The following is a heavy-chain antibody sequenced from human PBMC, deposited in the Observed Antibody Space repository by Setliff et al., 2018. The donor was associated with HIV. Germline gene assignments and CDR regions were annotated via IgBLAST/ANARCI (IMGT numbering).Heavy chain of an antibody. D-gene: IGHD5-12*01. V-gene: IGHV1-46*01. CDR3: ARGGYSGFVVDSFDI. Sequence: ASVKVSCKTSGYIFTNYYIHWVRQAPGQGLEWMGIIDPRGGSTRSALNFQDRVTLTRDTSAGTVYMDLSHLRSDDTAIYYCARGGYSGFVVDSFDIRGHGTMVTVSS. CDR2: IDPRGGST. J-gene: IGHJ3*02. CDR1: GYIFTNYY.